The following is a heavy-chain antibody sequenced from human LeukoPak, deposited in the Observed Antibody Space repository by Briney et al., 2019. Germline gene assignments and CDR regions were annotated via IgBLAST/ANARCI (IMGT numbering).Heavy chain of an antibody. CDR1: GGTFSSYA. CDR2: IIPIFGTA. CDR3: ARGDSGWSPVDY. J-gene: IGHJ4*02. Sequence: SVKVSCKASGGTFSSYAISWVRQAPGQGLEWMGGIIPIFGTANYAQKFQGRLTITADKSTSTAYKELSSLRSEDTAVYYCARGDSGWSPVDYWGQGTLVTVSS. D-gene: IGHD6-19*01. V-gene: IGHV1-69*06.